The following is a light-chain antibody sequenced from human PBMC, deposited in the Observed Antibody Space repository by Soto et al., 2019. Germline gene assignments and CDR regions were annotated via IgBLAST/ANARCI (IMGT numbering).Light chain of an antibody. CDR3: HQTYANPWT. J-gene: IGKJ1*01. CDR2: AAS. Sequence: DIQMTQSPSSLSASVGDRVTITCRASQYIGIYLNWYQKKPGKAPKVLIHAASRVQSGVPSTFSASGSGTDFALTISSLQPEDFVTYYCHQTYANPWTFGQGTKVDI. V-gene: IGKV1-39*01. CDR1: QYIGIY.